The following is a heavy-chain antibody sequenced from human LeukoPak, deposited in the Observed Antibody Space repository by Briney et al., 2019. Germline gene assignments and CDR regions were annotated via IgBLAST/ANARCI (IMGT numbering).Heavy chain of an antibody. D-gene: IGHD2-15*01. V-gene: IGHV4-34*01. Sequence: SETLSLTCAVYGGSFSGYYWSWIRQPPGKGLEWIGEINHSGSTNYNPSLKSRVTISVDTSKNQFSLKLSSVTAADTAVYYCARGRLIYCSGGSCYTRRFDPWGQGTLVTVS. CDR1: GGSFSGYY. CDR3: ARGRLIYCSGGSCYTRRFDP. CDR2: INHSGST. J-gene: IGHJ5*02.